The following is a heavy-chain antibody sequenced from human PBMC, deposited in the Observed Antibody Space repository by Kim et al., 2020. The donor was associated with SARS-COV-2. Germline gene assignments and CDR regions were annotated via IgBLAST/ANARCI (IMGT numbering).Heavy chain of an antibody. V-gene: IGHV3-30*04. CDR1: GFTFSSYA. CDR3: SSGQDYYYYGMDV. Sequence: GGSLRLSCAASGFTFSSYAMHWVRQAPGKGLEWVAVISYDGSNKYYADSVKGRFTISRDNSKNTLYLQMNSLRAEDTAVYYCSSGQDYYYYGMDVWGQGTTVTVSS. J-gene: IGHJ6*02. D-gene: IGHD3-22*01. CDR2: ISYDGSNK.